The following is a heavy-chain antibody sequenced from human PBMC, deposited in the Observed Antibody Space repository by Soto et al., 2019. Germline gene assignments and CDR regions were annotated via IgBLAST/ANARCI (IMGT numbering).Heavy chain of an antibody. CDR2: IYYSGST. CDR3: ARGSIPGYSSGWYAMGGGMDV. V-gene: IGHV4-59*01. CDR1: GGSISSYY. Sequence: PSETLSLTCTVSGGSISSYYWSWIRQPPGKGLEWIGYIYYSGSTNYNPSLKSRVTISVDTSKNQFSLKLSSVTAADTAVYYCARGSIPGYSSGWYAMGGGMDVWGQGTTVTVSS. J-gene: IGHJ6*02. D-gene: IGHD6-19*01.